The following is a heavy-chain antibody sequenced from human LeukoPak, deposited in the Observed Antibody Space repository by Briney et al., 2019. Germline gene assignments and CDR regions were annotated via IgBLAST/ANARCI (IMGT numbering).Heavy chain of an antibody. Sequence: SETLSLTCAVSGGSISSSNWWSWVRQPPGKGLEWIGEIYHSGSTNYNPSLKSRVTISVDKSKNQFSLKLSSVTAADTAVYYCARDSGQHKGYDWSYWGQGTLVTVSS. D-gene: IGHD5-12*01. CDR3: ARDSGQHKGYDWSY. J-gene: IGHJ4*02. CDR1: GGSISSSNW. CDR2: IYHSGST. V-gene: IGHV4-4*02.